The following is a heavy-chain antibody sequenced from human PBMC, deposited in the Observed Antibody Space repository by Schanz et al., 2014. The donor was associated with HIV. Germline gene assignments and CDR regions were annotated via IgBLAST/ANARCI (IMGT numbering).Heavy chain of an antibody. CDR3: AREYYSRNWNWFDP. CDR1: GFIFSSYG. D-gene: IGHD6-13*01. CDR2: IWYDGSKK. Sequence: VQLVESGGGLVQPGGSLRLSCAASGFIFSSYGMHWVRQAPGKGLEWVAVIWYDGSKKYYADSVKGRFTVSRDNSKNMLYLQMNSLRAEDTAVYYCAREYYSRNWNWFDPWGQGTLVTV. V-gene: IGHV3-33*08. J-gene: IGHJ5*02.